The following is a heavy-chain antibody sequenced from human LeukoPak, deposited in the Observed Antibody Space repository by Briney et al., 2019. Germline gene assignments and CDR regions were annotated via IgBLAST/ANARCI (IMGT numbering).Heavy chain of an antibody. CDR1: GFTFSSYA. J-gene: IGHJ4*02. V-gene: IGHV3-23*01. Sequence: PGGSLRLSCAASGFTFSSYAMTWVRQAPGEGLEGVSVISASGGGTSYADSVKGRSTISRDNSKNMLYLQMNSLSVEDTAVYYCAKGRSTSWKASYYFDYWGQGTQLTVSS. CDR2: ISASGGGT. D-gene: IGHD2-2*01. CDR3: AKGRSTSWKASYYFDY.